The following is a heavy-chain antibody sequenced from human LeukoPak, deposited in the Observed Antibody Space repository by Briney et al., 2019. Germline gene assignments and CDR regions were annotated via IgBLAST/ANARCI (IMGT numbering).Heavy chain of an antibody. D-gene: IGHD2-2*02. CDR3: ARSESLYCSSTSCYIRDAFDI. CDR1: GGSFSGYY. V-gene: IGHV4-34*01. J-gene: IGHJ3*02. CDR2: INHSGST. Sequence: PSETLSLTCAVYGGSFSGYYWSWIRQPPGKGLELIGEINHSGSTNYNPSLKSRVTISVDTSKNQFSLKLSSVTAADTAVYYCARSESLYCSSTSCYIRDAFDIWGQGTMVTVSS.